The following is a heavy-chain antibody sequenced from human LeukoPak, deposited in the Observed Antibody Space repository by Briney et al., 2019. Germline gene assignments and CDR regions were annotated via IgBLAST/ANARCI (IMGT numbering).Heavy chain of an antibody. CDR2: IYSGGNI. J-gene: IGHJ6*02. CDR3: ARAAYCSGGSCYSRSYYGMDV. CDR1: GFTFSSYG. D-gene: IGHD2-15*01. Sequence: HAGGSLRLSCAASGFTFSSYGMHWVRQAPGKGLEWVSIIYSGGNIYYADSVKGRFTISSDNSKNTLYLQMSSLRAEDTAVYYCARAAYCSGGSCYSRSYYGMDVWGHGTTVTVSS. V-gene: IGHV3-53*01.